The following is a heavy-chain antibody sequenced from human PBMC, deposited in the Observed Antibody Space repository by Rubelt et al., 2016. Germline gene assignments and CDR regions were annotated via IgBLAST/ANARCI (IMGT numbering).Heavy chain of an antibody. CDR2: ISSSSSTI. J-gene: IGHJ5*02. CDR1: GFTFSSYS. V-gene: IGHV3-48*02. CDR3: ARDDYDFWSGYPHFRFDP. Sequence: EVQLVESGGGLVQPGGSLRLSCAASGFTFSSYSMNWVRQAPGKGLEWVSYISSSSSTIYYADSVKGRFTISRDNAKNSLYLQMNSLRDEDTAVYYCARDDYDFWSGYPHFRFDPWGQGTLVTVSS. D-gene: IGHD3-3*01.